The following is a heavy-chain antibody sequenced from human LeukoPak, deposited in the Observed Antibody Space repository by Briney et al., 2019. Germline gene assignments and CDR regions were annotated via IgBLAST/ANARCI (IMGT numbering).Heavy chain of an antibody. V-gene: IGHV3-30*04. Sequence: GRSLRLSCAASGFTFSSYAMHWVRQAPGKGLEWVAVISYDRSNKYYADSVKGRFTISRDNSKNTLYLQMNSPRAEDTAVYYCARDDEVVAATGTFDYWGQGTLVTVSS. CDR2: ISYDRSNK. CDR1: GFTFSSYA. D-gene: IGHD2-15*01. J-gene: IGHJ4*02. CDR3: ARDDEVVAATGTFDY.